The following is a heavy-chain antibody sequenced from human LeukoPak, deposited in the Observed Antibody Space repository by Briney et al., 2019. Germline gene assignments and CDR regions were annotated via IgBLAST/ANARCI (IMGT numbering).Heavy chain of an antibody. CDR2: IRSKANSYAT. V-gene: IGHV3-73*01. J-gene: IGHJ3*02. CDR1: GFTFSSYS. D-gene: IGHD3-10*01. Sequence: AGGSLRLSCAASGFTFSSYSMNWVRQASGKGLEWVGRIRSKANSYATAYAASVKGRFTISRDDSKNTAYLQMNSLKTEDTAVYYCTTRVPAAFDIWGQGTMVTVSS. CDR3: TTRVPAAFDI.